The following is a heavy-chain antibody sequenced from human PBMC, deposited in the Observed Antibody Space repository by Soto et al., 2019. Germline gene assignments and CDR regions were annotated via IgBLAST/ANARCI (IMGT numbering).Heavy chain of an antibody. CDR2: IVVGSGNT. CDR3: ARGALTTQTYYYGMDV. Sequence: SVKVSCKASGYTFTSSAVQWVRQARGQRLEWIGWIVVGSGNTNYAQKFQERVTITRDMSTNTAYMELTSLTSGDTAVYYCARGALTTQTYYYGMDVWGQGTTVTVSS. J-gene: IGHJ6*02. CDR1: GYTFTSSA. D-gene: IGHD1-1*01. V-gene: IGHV1-58*01.